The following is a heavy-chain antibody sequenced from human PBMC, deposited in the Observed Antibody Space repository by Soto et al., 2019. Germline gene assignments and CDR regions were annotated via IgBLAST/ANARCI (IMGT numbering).Heavy chain of an antibody. Sequence: GESLKISCKGSGYSFTSYWIGWVRQMPGKGLEWMGIIYPGDSDTRYSPSFQGQVTISADKSISTAYLQWSSLKVSDTAMYYCASRGWYCSSTSCPPAAFDIWGQGTMVTVAS. J-gene: IGHJ3*02. CDR1: GYSFTSYW. CDR2: IYPGDSDT. D-gene: IGHD2-2*01. CDR3: ASRGWYCSSTSCPPAAFDI. V-gene: IGHV5-51*01.